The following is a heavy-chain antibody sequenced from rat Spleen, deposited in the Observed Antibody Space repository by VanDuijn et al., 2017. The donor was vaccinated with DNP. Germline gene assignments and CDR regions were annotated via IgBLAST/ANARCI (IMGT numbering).Heavy chain of an antibody. J-gene: IGHJ4*01. Sequence: EVQLVESGGGLVQPGRSLKLSCAASGFTFSDYYMAWVRQAPKKGLEWVASISYEGSSTYYGDSVKGRFTISRDNAKSTLYLQMNSLRSEDTATYYCARHEVATSYAMDAWGQGTSVTVSS. CDR2: ISYEGSST. V-gene: IGHV5-22*01. D-gene: IGHD1-3*01. CDR1: GFTFSDYY. CDR3: ARHEVATSYAMDA.